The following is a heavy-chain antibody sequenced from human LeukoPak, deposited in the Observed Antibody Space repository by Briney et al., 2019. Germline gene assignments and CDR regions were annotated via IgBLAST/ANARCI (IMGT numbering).Heavy chain of an antibody. CDR1: GGSISSYY. CDR3: ATRNHYRTLSNWLEP. Sequence: SETLSLTCTVSGGSISSYYWSWIPQPTGKGLGWIERIYTSGSTNYNPSLKSRVTMSVDTSKNQFSLKVSTVTAADTAAYDCATRNHYRTLSNWLEPWGQGTLGTVSS. V-gene: IGHV4-4*07. D-gene: IGHD4-11*01. CDR2: IYTSGST. J-gene: IGHJ5*02.